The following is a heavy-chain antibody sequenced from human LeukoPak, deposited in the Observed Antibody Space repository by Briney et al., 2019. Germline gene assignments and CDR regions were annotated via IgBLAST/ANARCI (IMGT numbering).Heavy chain of an antibody. D-gene: IGHD6-19*01. J-gene: IGHJ4*02. CDR2: IIPIFGTA. CDR3: AMGVGAPEDLAVAADFDY. V-gene: IGHV1-69*06. CDR1: GYTFTSYD. Sequence: SVKVSCKASGYTFTSYDINWVRQAPGQGLEWMGGIIPIFGTANYAQKFQGRVTITADKSTSTAYMELSSLRSEDTAVYYCAMGVGAPEDLAVAADFDYWGQGTLVTVSS.